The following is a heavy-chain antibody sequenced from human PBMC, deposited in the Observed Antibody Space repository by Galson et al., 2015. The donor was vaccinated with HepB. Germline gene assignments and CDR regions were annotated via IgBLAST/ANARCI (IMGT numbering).Heavy chain of an antibody. Sequence: SLRLSCAASGFIFNNYNMNWVRQAPGKGLEWVASISSRSDYVYYADSVKGRFTISRDNAKNSLYLQMSSLRAEDTAVYYCARDWGIAVSGTWWFDPWGRGTLVTVSS. V-gene: IGHV3-21*01. D-gene: IGHD6-19*01. CDR1: GFIFNNYN. CDR2: ISSRSDYV. J-gene: IGHJ5*02. CDR3: ARDWGIAVSGTWWFDP.